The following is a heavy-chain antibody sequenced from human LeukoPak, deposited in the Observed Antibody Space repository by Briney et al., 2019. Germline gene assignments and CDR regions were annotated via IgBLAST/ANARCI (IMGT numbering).Heavy chain of an antibody. Sequence: PGGSLRLSCAASGFTVSSNYMSWVRQAPGKGLEWVSVIYSGGSTYYADSVKGRFTISRDNSKNTLYPQMNSLRAEDTAVYYCAKARSYDILTGTPHYGMDVWGQGTTVTVSS. CDR1: GFTVSSNY. V-gene: IGHV3-53*01. D-gene: IGHD3-9*01. CDR3: AKARSYDILTGTPHYGMDV. CDR2: IYSGGST. J-gene: IGHJ6*02.